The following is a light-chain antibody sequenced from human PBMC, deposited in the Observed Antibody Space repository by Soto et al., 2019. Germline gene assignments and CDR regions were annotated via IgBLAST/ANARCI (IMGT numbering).Light chain of an antibody. Sequence: QSALTQPRSVSGSPGQSVTISCTGTSSDVGGYNYVSWYQQRPGKAPKLTIYDVSKRPSGVPDRFSGSKSGNTASLTISGLQAEDEADYYCCSYAGSYNYVFGTGTRSPS. V-gene: IGLV2-11*01. CDR1: SSDVGGYNY. J-gene: IGLJ1*01. CDR2: DVS. CDR3: CSYAGSYNYV.